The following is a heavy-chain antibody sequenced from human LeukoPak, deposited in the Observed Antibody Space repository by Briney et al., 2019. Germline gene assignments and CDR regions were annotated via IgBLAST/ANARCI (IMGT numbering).Heavy chain of an antibody. CDR2: IIPIFGTA. CDR1: GGTFSSYA. CDR3: ARDRRGYSYGYDY. D-gene: IGHD5-18*01. J-gene: IGHJ4*02. V-gene: IGHV1-69*13. Sequence: ASVKVSCKASGGTFSSYAISWVRQAPGQGLEWMGGIIPIFGTANYAQKFQGRVTITAGESTSTAYMELSSLRSEDTAVYYCARDRRGYSYGYDYWGQGTLVTVSS.